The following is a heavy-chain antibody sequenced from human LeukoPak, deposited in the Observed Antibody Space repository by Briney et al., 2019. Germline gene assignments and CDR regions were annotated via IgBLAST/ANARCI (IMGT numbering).Heavy chain of an antibody. V-gene: IGHV1-18*01. D-gene: IGHD6-13*01. CDR2: ISAYNGNT. CDR3: ARGKAGRAAAPASNWFDP. J-gene: IGHJ5*02. CDR1: GYTFTSYG. Sequence: ASVKVSCKASGYTFTSYGISWVQQAPGQGLEWMGWISAYNGNTNYAQKLQGRVTMTTDTSTSTAYMELRSLRSDDTAVYYCARGKAGRAAAPASNWFDPWGQGTLVTVSS.